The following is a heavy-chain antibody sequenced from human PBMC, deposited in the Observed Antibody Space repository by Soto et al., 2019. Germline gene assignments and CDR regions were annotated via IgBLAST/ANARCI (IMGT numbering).Heavy chain of an antibody. CDR2: SSPRGDTI. Sequence: LRLSCVASGFSLANYPMNWVRQTPGKGLEWISYSSPRGDTIYYADSVEGRFTISRDNARNSLSLHMSSLRDEDSALYYCAKGPHTNVGWPYYFESWGQGVPVTVSS. D-gene: IGHD6-19*01. V-gene: IGHV3-48*02. CDR1: GFSLANYP. CDR3: AKGPHTNVGWPYYFES. J-gene: IGHJ4*02.